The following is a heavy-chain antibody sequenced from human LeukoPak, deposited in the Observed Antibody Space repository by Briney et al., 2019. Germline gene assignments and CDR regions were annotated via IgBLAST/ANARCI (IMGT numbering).Heavy chain of an antibody. Sequence: RGSLRLSCAASGFTFSSYGMHWVRQAPGKRLEWVAVISYDGSNKYYADSVKGRLTISRDNSKNTLYLQMNTLRVEDRAVYFCAKDQRTMTRRMDVWGQGTAVIASS. CDR3: AKDQRTMTRRMDV. J-gene: IGHJ6*02. CDR1: GFTFSSYG. D-gene: IGHD2-2*01. V-gene: IGHV3-30*18. CDR2: ISYDGSNK.